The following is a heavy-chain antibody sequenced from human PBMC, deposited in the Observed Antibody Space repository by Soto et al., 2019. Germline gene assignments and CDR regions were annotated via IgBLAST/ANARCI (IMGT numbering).Heavy chain of an antibody. CDR2: INPDGRIDGGT. CDR1: GYTFTSYY. D-gene: IGHD6-19*01. J-gene: IGHJ4*02. V-gene: IGHV1-46*01. Sequence: QVQLVQSGAEVKKPGASVKVSCKASGYTFTSYYMHCVRQAPGQRLEWMGIINPDGRIDGGTSYAQKFQGRNTMTRDTSTSTVYMEMSSLRSEDTAVYYCARESSNGWPFEFRGQGTLVTVSS. CDR3: ARESSNGWPFEF.